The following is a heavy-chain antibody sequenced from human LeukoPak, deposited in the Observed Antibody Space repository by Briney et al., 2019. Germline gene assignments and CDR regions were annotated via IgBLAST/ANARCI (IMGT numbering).Heavy chain of an antibody. D-gene: IGHD3-10*01. V-gene: IGHV3-53*01. CDR3: ARHGSITMVRGRLRYYYMDV. CDR1: GFTVSSNY. CDR2: IYSGGST. Sequence: GGSLRLSCAASGFTVSSNYMSWVRQAPGKGLEWVSVIYSGGSTYHADSVKGRFTISRDNSKNTLYLQMNSLRAEDTAVYYCARHGSITMVRGRLRYYYMDVWGKGTTVTISS. J-gene: IGHJ6*03.